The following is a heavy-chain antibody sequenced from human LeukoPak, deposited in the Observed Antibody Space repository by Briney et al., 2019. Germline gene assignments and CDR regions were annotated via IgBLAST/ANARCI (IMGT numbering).Heavy chain of an antibody. CDR3: AKASWEMTTSYFDY. J-gene: IGHJ4*02. Sequence: SGGSLRLSCAASGFTFSSYGMHWVRQAPGKGLEWVAVISYDGSNKYYADSVKGRFTISRDNSKNTLYLQMNSLRAEDTAVYYCAKASWEMTTSYFDYWGQGTLVTVSS. V-gene: IGHV3-30*18. D-gene: IGHD4-17*01. CDR1: GFTFSSYG. CDR2: ISYDGSNK.